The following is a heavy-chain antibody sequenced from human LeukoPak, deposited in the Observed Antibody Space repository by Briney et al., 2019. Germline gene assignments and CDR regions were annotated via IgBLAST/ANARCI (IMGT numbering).Heavy chain of an antibody. CDR3: AKDRSVQVFTTYFDY. Sequence: GGSLTLAWAAAGFSFSRHCVSWVRQPAGKVREWVSGIISVAGGTYYEDSVQGRFTISKDHPKNPLYLQMNSLRAEDPAVHYCAKDRSVQVFTTYFDYWPQGPLVTVSS. V-gene: IGHV3-23*01. CDR2: IISVAGGT. D-gene: IGHD1-14*01. J-gene: IGHJ4*02. CDR1: GFSFSRHC.